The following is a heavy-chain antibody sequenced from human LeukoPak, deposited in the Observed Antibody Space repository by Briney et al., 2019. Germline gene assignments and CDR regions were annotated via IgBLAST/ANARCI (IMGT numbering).Heavy chain of an antibody. CDR1: GGSIRTYY. V-gene: IGHV4-59*01. CDR2: IFYTGST. D-gene: IGHD6-6*01. Sequence: SETLSLTCTVSGGSIRTYYWSWIRQPPGKGLEGLGYIFYTGSTNYNPSLKSRVTMSIDTSKNQFSLKLSSVTAADTAVYYCTRPYSSSSIDYWGQGALVTVSS. CDR3: TRPYSSSSIDY. J-gene: IGHJ4*02.